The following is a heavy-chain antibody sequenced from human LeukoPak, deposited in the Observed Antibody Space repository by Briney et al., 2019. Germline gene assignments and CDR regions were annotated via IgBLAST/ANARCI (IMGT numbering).Heavy chain of an antibody. J-gene: IGHJ6*02. CDR3: AKGDRGGTFFTNGMDV. D-gene: IGHD2-15*01. CDR2: ISSSSSTI. CDR1: GFTFSTYE. Sequence: GGSLRLSCAASGFTFSTYEMNWVRQAPGKGLEWVSYISSSSSTIYYADSVKGRFTISRDNAKNSLYLQMNSLRAEDTAVYYCAKGDRGGTFFTNGMDVWGQGTTVTVSS. V-gene: IGHV3-48*03.